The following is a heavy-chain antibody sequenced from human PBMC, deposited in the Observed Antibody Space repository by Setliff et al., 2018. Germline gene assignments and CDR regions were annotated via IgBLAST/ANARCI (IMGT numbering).Heavy chain of an antibody. D-gene: IGHD6-13*01. V-gene: IGHV1-46*01. Sequence: ASVKVSCKATGYTLSRHYMHWARQAPGQGLKWMGIINPGGGSASIVQKFQGRVTMTSDTSTSTVYMEVTGLTSEDTAVYYCARAGVAAADRKGLLEYWGQGTLVTVSS. CDR2: INPGGGSA. J-gene: IGHJ4*02. CDR3: ARAGVAAADRKGLLEY. CDR1: GYTLSRHY.